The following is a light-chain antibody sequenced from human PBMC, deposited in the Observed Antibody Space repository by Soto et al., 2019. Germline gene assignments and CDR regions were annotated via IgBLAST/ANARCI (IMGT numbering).Light chain of an antibody. CDR1: QSISTY. CDR2: GAS. Sequence: AIRMTQSPSSLSAATGDRVTITCRASQSISTYLAWYQQKPGKAPKLLIYGASTLQSGVPSRFSGSGSGTDFTLTISCLQSEDFATYYCQQYYSNVPITLGQGTRLEIK. CDR3: QQYYSNVPIT. V-gene: IGKV1-8*01. J-gene: IGKJ5*01.